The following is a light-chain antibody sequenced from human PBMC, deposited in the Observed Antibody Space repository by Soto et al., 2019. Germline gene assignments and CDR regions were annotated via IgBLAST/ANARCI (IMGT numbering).Light chain of an antibody. J-gene: IGKJ1*01. CDR2: SAS. CDR1: QSVSGY. Sequence: AIQMTQSRASLSASPGDRVTITCRASQSVSGYLAWYQQKRGRAPKLLIYSASTLESGDPSRFSGSGFGTDFSLAIIGLQSEDFATYYCHQYYSFPPWSFGQGTKVDIK. CDR3: HQYYSFPPWS. V-gene: IGKV1-8*01.